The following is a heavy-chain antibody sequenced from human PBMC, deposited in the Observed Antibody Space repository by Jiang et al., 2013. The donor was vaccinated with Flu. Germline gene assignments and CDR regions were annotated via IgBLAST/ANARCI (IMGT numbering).Heavy chain of an antibody. CDR2: IKQDGSEK. D-gene: IGHD3-9*01. V-gene: IGHV3-7*01. Sequence: VRQAPGKGLEWVANIKQDGSEKYYVDSVKGRFTISRDNAKNSLYLQMNSLRAEDTAVYYCARDYVLRYFDWLPDIYYYYYYGMDVWGQGTTVTVSS. CDR3: ARDYVLRYFDWLPDIYYYYYYGMDV. J-gene: IGHJ6*02.